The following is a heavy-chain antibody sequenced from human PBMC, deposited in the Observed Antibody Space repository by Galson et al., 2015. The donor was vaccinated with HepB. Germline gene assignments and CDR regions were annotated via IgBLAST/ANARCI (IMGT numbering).Heavy chain of an antibody. CDR2: IYYSGST. CDR1: GGSISSYY. J-gene: IGHJ5*02. Sequence: ETLSLTCTVSGGSISSYYWSWIRQPPGKGLEWIGYIYYSGSTNYNPSLKSRVTITVDTSKNQFSLKLSSVTAADTAVYYCARVLSGELDPWGQGTLVTVSS. CDR3: ARVLSGELDP. V-gene: IGHV4-59*01. D-gene: IGHD1-26*01.